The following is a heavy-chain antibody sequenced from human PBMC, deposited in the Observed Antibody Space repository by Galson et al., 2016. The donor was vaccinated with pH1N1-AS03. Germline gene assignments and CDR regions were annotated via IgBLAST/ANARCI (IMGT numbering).Heavy chain of an antibody. Sequence: TLSLTCTVSGGSISSGGYYWNWIRQHPGKGLEWIGYIFHSGSTYYNPSLESLASISVDTSKNQFYLKLKSVTAAVTAVYYCARQDSGAYYLDSWGPGTLVTVSS. CDR1: GGSISSGGYY. CDR2: IFHSGST. CDR3: ARQDSGAYYLDS. V-gene: IGHV4-31*01. J-gene: IGHJ4*02. D-gene: IGHD1-26*01.